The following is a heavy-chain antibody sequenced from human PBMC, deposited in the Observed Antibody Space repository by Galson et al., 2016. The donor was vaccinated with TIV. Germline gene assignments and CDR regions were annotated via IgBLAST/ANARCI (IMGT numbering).Heavy chain of an antibody. Sequence: PELVKPTQTLTLTCSFSGFSLRTTEVRVNWIRQPPGKTLEWLARIDWDDDKFYSTFLKTRLTISKDTSKNQVVLTMTNMDPVDTATYFCAHREVMITNAFDVWGQGTMVTVSS. J-gene: IGHJ3*01. V-gene: IGHV2-70*04. CDR1: GFSLRTTEVR. CDR3: AHREVMITNAFDV. CDR2: IDWDDDK. D-gene: IGHD3-16*01.